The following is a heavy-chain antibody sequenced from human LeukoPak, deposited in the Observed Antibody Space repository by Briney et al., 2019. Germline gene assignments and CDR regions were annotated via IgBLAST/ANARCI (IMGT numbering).Heavy chain of an antibody. Sequence: GRSLRLSCAASGFTFSSYGMHWVRQAPGKGLEWVAVISYDGSNKYYADSVKGRFTISRDNSKNTLYLQMSSLRAEDTAVYYCARDYFSRAALLGYFDLWGRGTLVTVSS. CDR1: GFTFSSYG. V-gene: IGHV3-30*03. CDR2: ISYDGSNK. CDR3: ARDYFSRAALLGYFDL. D-gene: IGHD2-15*01. J-gene: IGHJ2*01.